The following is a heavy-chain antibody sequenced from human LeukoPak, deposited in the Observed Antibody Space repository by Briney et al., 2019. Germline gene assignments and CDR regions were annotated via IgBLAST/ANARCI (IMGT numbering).Heavy chain of an antibody. J-gene: IGHJ4*02. Sequence: PGGSLRLSCAASGFTFSSYSMNWVRQAPGKGLEWVSSISSSSSYIYYADSVKGRFTISGDNAKNSLYLQVNSLRAEDTAVYYCARVGSGSHEMDWGQGTLVTVSS. CDR3: ARVGSGSHEMD. CDR2: ISSSSSYI. CDR1: GFTFSSYS. D-gene: IGHD3-10*01. V-gene: IGHV3-21*01.